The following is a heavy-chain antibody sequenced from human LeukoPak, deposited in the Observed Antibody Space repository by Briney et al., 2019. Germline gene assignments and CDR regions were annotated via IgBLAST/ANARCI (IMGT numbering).Heavy chain of an antibody. V-gene: IGHV4-34*01. Sequence: PSETLSLTCAVYGGSFSGYYWSWIRQPPGKGLEWIGEINHSGSTNYNPSLKSRVTISVDTSKNQFSLKLSSVTAADTAVYYCARRGSSSWYEGYYFDYWGQGTLVTVSS. D-gene: IGHD6-13*01. CDR2: INHSGST. CDR1: GGSFSGYY. J-gene: IGHJ4*02. CDR3: ARRGSSSWYEGYYFDY.